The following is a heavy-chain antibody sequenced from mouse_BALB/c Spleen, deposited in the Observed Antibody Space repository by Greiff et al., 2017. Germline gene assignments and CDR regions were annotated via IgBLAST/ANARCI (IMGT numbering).Heavy chain of an antibody. CDR2: IWTGGGT. J-gene: IGHJ2*01. CDR1: GFSLTSYD. CDR3: VRDRDYLHY. Sequence: VQRVESGPGLVAPSQSLSITCTVSGFSLTSYDISWIRQPPGKGLEWLGVIWTGGGTNYNSAFMSRLSISKDNSKSQVFLKMNSLQTDDTAIYYCVRDRDYLHYWGQGTTLTVSS. V-gene: IGHV2-9-2*01. D-gene: IGHD3-3*01.